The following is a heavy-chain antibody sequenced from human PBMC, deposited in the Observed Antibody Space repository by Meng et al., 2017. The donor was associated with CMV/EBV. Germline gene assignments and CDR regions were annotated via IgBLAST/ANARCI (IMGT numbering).Heavy chain of an antibody. V-gene: IGHV1-2*02. CDR1: GYRFSDHY. Sequence: QVQLVQPGAEVKSPGASVEVSCQTSGYRFSDHYMHWVRQAPGQGLEWMGWIYPNSGGTHYAQKFQDRVTMTRDTSISTVYMELSRLTSDDTAVYYCVRDHNWGPDYWGQGTLVTASS. J-gene: IGHJ4*02. CDR3: VRDHNWGPDY. CDR2: IYPNSGGT. D-gene: IGHD1-1*01.